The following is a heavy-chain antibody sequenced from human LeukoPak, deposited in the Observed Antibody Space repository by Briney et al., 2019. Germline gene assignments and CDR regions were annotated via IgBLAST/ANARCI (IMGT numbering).Heavy chain of an antibody. CDR1: GFTFSSYW. Sequence: GGSLRLSCAASGFTFSSYWLTWVRQAPGKGLEWVANIKQDGSEKYYVDSVKGRFTISRDNAKNSLYLHMNSLRAEDTAVYYCARDSGYVWGSYRHQAGSLDIWGQGTMVTVSS. D-gene: IGHD3-16*02. CDR2: IKQDGSEK. V-gene: IGHV3-7*01. J-gene: IGHJ3*02. CDR3: ARDSGYVWGSYRHQAGSLDI.